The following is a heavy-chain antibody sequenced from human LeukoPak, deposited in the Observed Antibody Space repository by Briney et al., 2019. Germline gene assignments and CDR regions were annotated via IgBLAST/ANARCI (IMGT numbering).Heavy chain of an antibody. J-gene: IGHJ5*02. D-gene: IGHD3-3*01. CDR2: INHSGST. Sequence: SETLSLTCAVYGGSFSGYYWSWIRQPPGKGLEWIGEINHSGSTNYNPSLKSRVTISVDTSKNQFSLKLSSVTAADTAVYYCARETGVASNHNWFDPWGQGTLVTVSS. CDR3: ARETGVASNHNWFDP. V-gene: IGHV4-34*01. CDR1: GGSFSGYY.